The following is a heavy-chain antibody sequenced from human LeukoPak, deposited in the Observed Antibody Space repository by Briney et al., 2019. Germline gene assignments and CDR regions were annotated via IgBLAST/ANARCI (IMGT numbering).Heavy chain of an antibody. J-gene: IGHJ3*02. Sequence: GSLRLSCVGSGFTFSSYDLSWVRQAPGGGLEWVSGISGSGGAPYYADSLRGRFTISRDNSKNTVYLNMNSLRTADTAVYYCAKQTDFSGRSGFDIWGQETMVTVSS. V-gene: IGHV3-23*01. CDR2: ISGSGGAP. CDR3: AKQTDFSGRSGFDI. CDR1: GFTFSSYD. D-gene: IGHD1-26*01.